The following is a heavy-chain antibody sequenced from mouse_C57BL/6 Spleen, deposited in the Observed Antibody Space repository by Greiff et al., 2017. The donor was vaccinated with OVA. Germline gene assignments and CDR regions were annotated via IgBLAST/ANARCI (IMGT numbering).Heavy chain of an antibody. CDR1: GYTFTDYN. Sequence: VQLKESGPELVKPGASVKIPCKASGYTFTDYNMDWVKQSHGKSLEWIGDINPNNGGTIYNQKFKGKATLTVDKSSSTAYMELRSLTSEDTAVYYCARNGSRFYAMDYWGQGTSVTVSS. D-gene: IGHD1-1*01. V-gene: IGHV1-18*01. CDR2: INPNNGGT. J-gene: IGHJ4*01. CDR3: ARNGSRFYAMDY.